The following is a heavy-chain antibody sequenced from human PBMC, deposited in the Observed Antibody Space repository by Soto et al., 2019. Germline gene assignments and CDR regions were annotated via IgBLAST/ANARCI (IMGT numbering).Heavy chain of an antibody. CDR2: ISSSSSTI. CDR3: ARPQGYCSGGSCYPDAFDI. CDR1: GFTFSSYS. V-gene: IGHV3-48*01. J-gene: IGHJ3*02. D-gene: IGHD2-15*01. Sequence: EVQLVESGGGLVQPGGSLRLSCAASGFTFSSYSMNWVRQAPGKGLEWVSYISSSSSTIYYADSVKGRFTISRDNATNSMYLQMNSLRAEDTAVYYCARPQGYCSGGSCYPDAFDIWGQGTMVTVSS.